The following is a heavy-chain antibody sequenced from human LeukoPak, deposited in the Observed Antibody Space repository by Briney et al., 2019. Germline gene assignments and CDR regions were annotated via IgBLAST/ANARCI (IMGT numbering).Heavy chain of an antibody. CDR2: IYSGDGT. Sequence: GGSLRLSCAASGFTFDDYGMSWVRQAPGKGLEWVSLIYSGDGTFYADSVKGRFTISRDNSKNTLYLQMNSLRAEDTAFYYCARGQQLVLGAFDIWGQGTMVTVSS. V-gene: IGHV3-53*01. J-gene: IGHJ3*02. D-gene: IGHD6-13*01. CDR1: GFTFDDYG. CDR3: ARGQQLVLGAFDI.